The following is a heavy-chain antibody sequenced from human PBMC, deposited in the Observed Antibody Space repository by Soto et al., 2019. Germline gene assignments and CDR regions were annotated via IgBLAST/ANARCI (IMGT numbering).Heavy chain of an antibody. Sequence: QVQLVQSGAEVKAPGASVKVACKTSGYTFTNYFVHWVRQAPGQGLEWMGAINPGNRITNYALKFQGRVTMTRDTSTNTVYLELSSLRSEDTAVYSCAKDPNYYDFWAGSYYYHGMDVWGQATTVTVSS. CDR3: AKDPNYYDFWAGSYYYHGMDV. CDR1: GYTFTNYF. CDR2: INPGNRIT. V-gene: IGHV1-46*01. J-gene: IGHJ6*02. D-gene: IGHD3-3*01.